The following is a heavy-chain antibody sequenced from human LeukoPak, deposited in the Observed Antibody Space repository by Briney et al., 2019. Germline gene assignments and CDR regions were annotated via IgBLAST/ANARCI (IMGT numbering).Heavy chain of an antibody. D-gene: IGHD6-13*01. CDR1: GYSISSGYY. J-gene: IGHJ6*03. Sequence: SETLSLTCAVSGYSISSGYYWGWFRQPPGKGLEWIACIYHSGSTYYNPSLKSRVTMPVDTSKNQFSLRLTSLTAADTAVYYCARQGGSSSPYYFYYMDVWGKGTTVTASS. CDR2: IYHSGST. CDR3: ARQGGSSSPYYFYYMDV. V-gene: IGHV4-38-2*01.